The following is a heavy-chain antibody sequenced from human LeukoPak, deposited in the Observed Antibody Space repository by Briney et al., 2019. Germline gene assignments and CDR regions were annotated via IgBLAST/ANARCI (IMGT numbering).Heavy chain of an antibody. CDR3: SCLQYFDWDDFGY. D-gene: IGHD3-9*01. Sequence: GGSLRLSCAASGFTFSNSALNWVRQAPGKGLEWVSYISGRGGSTYYADSVKGRFTISRDNSKNSLYLQMNSRRGEDTAVYYCSCLQYFDWDDFGYWGQGNLVTVSS. J-gene: IGHJ4*02. CDR2: ISGRGGST. CDR1: GFTFSNSA. V-gene: IGHV3-23*01.